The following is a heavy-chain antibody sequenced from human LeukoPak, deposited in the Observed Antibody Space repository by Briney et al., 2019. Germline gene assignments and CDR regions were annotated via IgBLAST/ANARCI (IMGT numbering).Heavy chain of an antibody. CDR3: ARVLGSISH. D-gene: IGHD1-1*01. V-gene: IGHV1-8*01. CDR2: MNPYGGTS. J-gene: IGHJ4*02. Sequence: GSLKVSCKPSGYTFSACDINSVRHATGQGLECIGGMNPYGGTSSCAHTFHGKVTMTRVSSINTAYRELGSLRSEDAAVYYCARVLGSISHWGQGTLVTVSS. CDR1: GYTFSACD.